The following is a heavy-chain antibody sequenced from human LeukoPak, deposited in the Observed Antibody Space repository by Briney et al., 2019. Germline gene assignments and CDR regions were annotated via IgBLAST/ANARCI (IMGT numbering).Heavy chain of an antibody. CDR2: ISAYNGNT. D-gene: IGHD2-15*01. CDR3: ARIFRGMWRLPLLYY. CDR1: GYTFTSYG. Sequence: ASVKVSCKASGYTFTSYGISWVRQAPGQGLEWMGWISAYNGNTNYAQKLQGRVTMTRNTSISTAYMELSSLRSEDTAVYYCARIFRGMWRLPLLYYWGQGTLVTVSS. J-gene: IGHJ4*02. V-gene: IGHV1-18*01.